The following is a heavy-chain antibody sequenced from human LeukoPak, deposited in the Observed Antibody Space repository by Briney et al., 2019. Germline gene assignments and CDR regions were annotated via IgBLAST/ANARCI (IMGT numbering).Heavy chain of an antibody. D-gene: IGHD3-9*01. CDR3: ATGFLTGYYNGY. Sequence: GRSLRLSCAASGFAFSSYGMHWVREAPGKGLEWVAVISYDGSNKYYADSVKGRFTISRDNSMNTLYLQMNSLRAGDTAVYYCATGFLTGYYNGYWGQGTLVTVSS. CDR1: GFAFSSYG. CDR2: ISYDGSNK. V-gene: IGHV3-30*03. J-gene: IGHJ4*02.